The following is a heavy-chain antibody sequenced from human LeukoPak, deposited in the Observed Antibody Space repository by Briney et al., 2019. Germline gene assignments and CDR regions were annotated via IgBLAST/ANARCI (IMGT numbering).Heavy chain of an antibody. CDR1: GYTFTGYY. D-gene: IGHD6-13*01. Sequence: ASVKVSCKASGYTFTGYYMHWVRQAPGQGLEWKGWINPNSGGTKYAQQFQGRVTMTRDTSISTAYMELTRLTSDDTAVYYCARGEGDSSSWPLNYWGQGTLVPVSS. V-gene: IGHV1-2*02. CDR3: ARGEGDSSSWPLNY. CDR2: INPNSGGT. J-gene: IGHJ4*02.